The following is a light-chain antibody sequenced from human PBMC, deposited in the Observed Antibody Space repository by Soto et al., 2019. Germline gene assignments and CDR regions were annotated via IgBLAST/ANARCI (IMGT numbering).Light chain of an antibody. V-gene: IGLV1-40*01. CDR3: QSYDSSLSGSGV. CDR2: GIN. Sequence: QSVLTQPPSVSGAPGQRVTISCTGSSSNIGAGYDVHWYQQFPGKAPKLLIFGINNRPSGVPDRFSGSKSGTSASLAITGLQTADEADYYCQSYDSSLSGSGVFGGGTKLTVL. CDR1: SSNIGAGYD. J-gene: IGLJ2*01.